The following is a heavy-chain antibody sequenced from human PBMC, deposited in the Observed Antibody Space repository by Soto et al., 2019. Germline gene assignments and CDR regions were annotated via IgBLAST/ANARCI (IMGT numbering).Heavy chain of an antibody. CDR2: ISSGSSTI. V-gene: IGHV3-48*01. Sequence: GGSLRLSCAASVFTFSSYSMNWVRQAPGKGLEWVSYISSGSSTIYYADSVKGRFTISRDNAKNSLYLQMNSLRAEDTAVYYCARVYGIPVAGTLDFWGQGRMVTVS. CDR1: VFTFSSYS. CDR3: ARVYGIPVAGTLDF. D-gene: IGHD6-19*01. J-gene: IGHJ4*02.